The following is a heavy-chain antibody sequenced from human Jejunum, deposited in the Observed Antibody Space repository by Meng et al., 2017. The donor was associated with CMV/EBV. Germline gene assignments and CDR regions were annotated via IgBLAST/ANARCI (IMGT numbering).Heavy chain of an antibody. Sequence: QVQLHQWGSGLLKPSETLSLTCTVYGESLSGYYWTWIRQPPGKGLEWIGEINHSGSTNYNPSLKSRVTILVDTSKRQFSLRLSFVTAADTAVYYCARVGGAQHGDFDFWGQGTLVTVSS. D-gene: IGHD4-17*01. CDR2: INHSGST. J-gene: IGHJ4*02. CDR1: GESLSGYY. V-gene: IGHV4-34*01. CDR3: ARVGGAQHGDFDF.